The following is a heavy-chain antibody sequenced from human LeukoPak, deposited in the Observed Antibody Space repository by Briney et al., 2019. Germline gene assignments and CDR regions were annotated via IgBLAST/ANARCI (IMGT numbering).Heavy chain of an antibody. CDR1: GYTFTSYY. D-gene: IGHD3-22*01. J-gene: IGHJ4*02. CDR2: INPSGGST. V-gene: IGHV1-46*01. Sequence: ASVKVSCKASGYTFTSYYMHWVRQAPGQGLEWMGIINPSGGSTSYAQKFQSRVTMTRDTSTSTVYMELSSLRSEDTAVYYCARDYYYDSSGYYSLVFDSWGQGTLVTVSS. CDR3: ARDYYYDSSGYYSLVFDS.